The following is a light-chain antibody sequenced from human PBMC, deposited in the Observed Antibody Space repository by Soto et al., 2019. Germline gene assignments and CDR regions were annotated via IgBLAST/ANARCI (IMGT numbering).Light chain of an antibody. Sequence: EIVLTESPSTLSLSTGERATLSCRASQGIGDTLAWYQHKPGQTPRLLIYGASTRATGIPARFSGSGSGTEFTLTISSLQSEDFAVYYCQQYNNWPPLTFGGGTKVDI. CDR2: GAS. V-gene: IGKV3-15*01. J-gene: IGKJ4*01. CDR3: QQYNNWPPLT. CDR1: QGIGDT.